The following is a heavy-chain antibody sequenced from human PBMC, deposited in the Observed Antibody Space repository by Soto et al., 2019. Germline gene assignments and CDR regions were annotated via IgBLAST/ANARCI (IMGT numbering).Heavy chain of an antibody. J-gene: IGHJ4*02. CDR3: TRRASSSFYHFDF. V-gene: IGHV5-10-1*01. Sequence: GESLKISCQASVYSFTAYWITWVRQMPGKGLEWMATIDPSDSYVDYSPSFRGHVTFSVDRSITTVYLQWNSLKASDSAMYFCTRRASSSFYHFDFWGQGALVTVSS. D-gene: IGHD2-2*01. CDR2: IDPSDSYV. CDR1: VYSFTAYW.